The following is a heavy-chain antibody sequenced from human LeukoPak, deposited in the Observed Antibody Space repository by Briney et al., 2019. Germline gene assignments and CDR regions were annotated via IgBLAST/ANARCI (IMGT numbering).Heavy chain of an antibody. V-gene: IGHV4-39*01. D-gene: IGHD3-22*01. CDR3: ARQIYYDRSGYFYFN. CDR2: VSYSGST. CDR1: GGCISSSGYY. Sequence: SETLSLTCTVSGGCISSSGYYWGWIRQPPGKGLECIGIVSYSGSTYYNPSLKSRVTMSVDTSKNHFSLKLSSVTAADTAVYYCARQIYYDRSGYFYFNWGQGTLVTVSS. J-gene: IGHJ4*02.